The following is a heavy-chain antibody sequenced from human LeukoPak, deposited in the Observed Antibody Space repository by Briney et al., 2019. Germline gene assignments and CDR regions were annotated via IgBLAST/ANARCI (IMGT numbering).Heavy chain of an antibody. J-gene: IGHJ5*02. CDR3: AKDRATLVRGVILGWFDP. D-gene: IGHD3-10*01. Sequence: PGGSLRLACAASGFTFSSYAMSWVRQAPGKGLEWISASSDSGGSTYYADSVKGRFTISRDNSKNTLYLQMNSLRAEDTAVYYCAKDRATLVRGVILGWFDPWGQGTLVTVSS. CDR2: SSDSGGST. CDR1: GFTFSSYA. V-gene: IGHV3-23*01.